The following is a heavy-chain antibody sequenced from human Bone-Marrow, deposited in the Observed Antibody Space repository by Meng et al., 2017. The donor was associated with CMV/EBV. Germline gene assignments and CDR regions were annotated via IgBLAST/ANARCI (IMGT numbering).Heavy chain of an antibody. J-gene: IGHJ6*02. CDR1: GGTFSSYA. V-gene: IGHV1-69*05. CDR2: VIPIFGTA. CDR3: ARRAMVYYYYGMDV. Sequence: VKVSCKASGGTFSSYAISWVRQAPGQGLEWMGGVIPIFGTANYAQKFQGRVTITTDESTSTAYMELSSLRSEDTAVYYCARRAMVYYYYGMDVWGQGTTVTVSS. D-gene: IGHD5-18*01.